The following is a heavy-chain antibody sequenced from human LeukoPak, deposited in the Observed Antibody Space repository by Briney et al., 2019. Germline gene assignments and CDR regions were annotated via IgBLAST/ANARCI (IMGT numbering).Heavy chain of an antibody. CDR1: GYSISSGYY. CDR3: ARMYYDFWSGYGYFDY. D-gene: IGHD3-3*01. J-gene: IGHJ4*02. V-gene: IGHV4-38-2*02. CDR2: IYHSGST. Sequence: SETLSLTCTVSGYSISSGYYWGWIRQPPGKGLEWIGSIYHSGSTYYNPSLKSRVTMSVDTSKNQFSLKLSSVTAADTAVYYCARMYYDFWSGYGYFDYWGQGTLVTVSS.